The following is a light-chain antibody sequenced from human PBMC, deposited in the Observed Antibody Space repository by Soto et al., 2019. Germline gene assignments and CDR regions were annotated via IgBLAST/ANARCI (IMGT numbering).Light chain of an antibody. J-gene: IGKJ3*01. CDR2: EAS. V-gene: IGKV1-33*01. CDR1: QDISKY. CDR3: QQYHSLPFT. Sequence: DIQMTQSPSSLSASVGDRITITCQASQDISKYLIWYQQTPGKAPKFLIYEASNLERGVPSRFSGSGSGTDFTLTINSLQPEDFYTYYCQQYHSLPFTFGPGTKLDI.